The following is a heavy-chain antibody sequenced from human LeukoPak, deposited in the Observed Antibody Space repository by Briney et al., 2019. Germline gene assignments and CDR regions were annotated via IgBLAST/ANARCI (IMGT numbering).Heavy chain of an antibody. J-gene: IGHJ4*02. D-gene: IGHD3-16*01. CDR2: INPNSGGT. CDR1: GYTFTGYY. CDR3: AREVGGTASFDY. Sequence: ASVKVSCKASGYTFTGYYMHWVRQAPGQGLEWTGWINPNSGGTNYAQKFQGRVTMTRDTSISTAYMELSRLRSEDMAVYYCAREVGGTASFDYWGQGTLVTVSS. V-gene: IGHV1-2*02.